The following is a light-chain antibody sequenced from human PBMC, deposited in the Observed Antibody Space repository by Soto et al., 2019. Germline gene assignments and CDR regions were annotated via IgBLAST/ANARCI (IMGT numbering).Light chain of an antibody. Sequence: QSVLTQPASVSGSPGQSITISCTGTSSDVGGYNYVSWYQQHPGKAPTLMIYDVTYRPSGVSNRFSGSKSGNTASLTISGLQAEDEADYYCSSYTTSSTPVVFGGGTKVTVL. V-gene: IGLV2-14*03. CDR1: SSDVGGYNY. J-gene: IGLJ2*01. CDR2: DVT. CDR3: SSYTTSSTPVV.